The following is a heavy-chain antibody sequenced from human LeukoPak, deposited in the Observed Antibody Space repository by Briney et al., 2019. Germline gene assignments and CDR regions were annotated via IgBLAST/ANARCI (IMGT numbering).Heavy chain of an antibody. Sequence: SETLSLTCAVYGGSFSGYYWRWIRQPPGKGLEWIGEINHSGSTNYNPSLKSRVTISVDTSKNQFSLKLSSVTAAMTAVYSCAREDQYCASGSFDYWGQGTLVSVSS. CDR1: GGSFSGYY. D-gene: IGHD3-10*01. CDR3: AREDQYCASGSFDY. V-gene: IGHV4-34*01. CDR2: INHSGST. J-gene: IGHJ4*02.